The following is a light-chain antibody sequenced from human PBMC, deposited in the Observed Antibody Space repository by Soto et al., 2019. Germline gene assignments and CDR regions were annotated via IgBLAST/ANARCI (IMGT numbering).Light chain of an antibody. CDR1: QSLLYKSNNKNY. Sequence: DIVMTQSPDSLAVSLGEKATINCKSSQSLLYKSNNKNYLAWYQQKPGQSPRLLISWASARESGVPDRFSGSGSGTDFPLTISNLQAEDVAVYYCHQFYSAPQAFGGGTKVEIQ. V-gene: IGKV4-1*01. J-gene: IGKJ4*01. CDR2: WAS. CDR3: HQFYSAPQA.